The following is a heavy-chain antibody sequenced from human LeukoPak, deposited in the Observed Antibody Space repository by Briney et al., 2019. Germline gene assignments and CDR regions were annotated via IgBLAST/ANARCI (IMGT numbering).Heavy chain of an antibody. CDR2: IYHSGST. CDR1: GGSISSSNW. CDR3: ALPGYSSGWYPMPYDY. Sequence: SGTLSLTCAVSGGSISSSNWWSWVRQPPGKGLEWIGEIYHSGSTNYNPSLKSRVTISVDKSKNQFSLKLSSVTAADTAVYYCALPGYSSGWYPMPYDYWGQGTLVTVSS. J-gene: IGHJ4*02. V-gene: IGHV4-4*02. D-gene: IGHD6-19*01.